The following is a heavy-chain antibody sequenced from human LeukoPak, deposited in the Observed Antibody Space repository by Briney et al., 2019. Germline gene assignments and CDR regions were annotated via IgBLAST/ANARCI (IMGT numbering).Heavy chain of an antibody. V-gene: IGHV1-2*02. CDR3: ARTGILWLEFDP. D-gene: IGHD3-10*01. Sequence: ASVTVSCKASGYTFTDYYMHWVRQAPGQGLEWMGWINPNSGGTNYAQKFQGRVTMTRDTSISTAYMELSRLRSDDTAVYYCARTGILWLEFDPWGQGTLVTVSS. CDR2: INPNSGGT. J-gene: IGHJ5*02. CDR1: GYTFTDYY.